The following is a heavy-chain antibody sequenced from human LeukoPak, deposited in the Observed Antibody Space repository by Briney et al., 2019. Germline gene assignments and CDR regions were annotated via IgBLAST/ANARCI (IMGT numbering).Heavy chain of an antibody. V-gene: IGHV3-21*01. D-gene: IGHD6-13*01. Sequence: GGSLRLSCAASGFTFSSYSMNWVRQAPGKGLEWVSSISSSSSYIYYADSVKGRFTISRDNAKNSLYLQMNSLRAEDTAVYYWAIAARDIAADLKMVEAFEIWGQGTMVTVSS. CDR2: ISSSSSYI. CDR3: AIAARDIAADLKMVEAFEI. CDR1: GFTFSSYS. J-gene: IGHJ3*02.